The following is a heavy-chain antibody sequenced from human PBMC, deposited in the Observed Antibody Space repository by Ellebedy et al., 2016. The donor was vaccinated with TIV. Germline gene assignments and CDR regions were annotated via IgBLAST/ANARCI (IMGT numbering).Heavy chain of an antibody. D-gene: IGHD7-27*01. CDR2: INQDGSEK. CDR1: GFSFSSYW. Sequence: GESLKISCAVSGFSFSSYWMSWVRQAPGKGLEWVANINQDGSEKYYVDSVRGRFTISRDNAKNSLYLQMSSLRADDTAMYYCARDMAWGNERVNDALDIWGQGTMVTVSP. CDR3: ARDMAWGNERVNDALDI. V-gene: IGHV3-7*01. J-gene: IGHJ3*02.